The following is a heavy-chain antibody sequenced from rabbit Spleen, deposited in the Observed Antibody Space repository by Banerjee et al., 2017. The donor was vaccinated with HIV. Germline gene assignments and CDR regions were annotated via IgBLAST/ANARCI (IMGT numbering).Heavy chain of an antibody. CDR2: IYVGSSDTT. Sequence: QSLEESGGDLVKPGASLTLTCTASGFDFSSNAMCWVRQAPGKGLEWIACIYVGSSDTTYYASWAKGRFTISKASSTTVTLQMTSLTAADTATYFCARDYSFGSSSGSPFNLWGPGTLVTVS. J-gene: IGHJ4*01. CDR3: ARDYSFGSSSGSPFNL. CDR1: GFDFSSNA. D-gene: IGHD1-1*01. V-gene: IGHV1S40*01.